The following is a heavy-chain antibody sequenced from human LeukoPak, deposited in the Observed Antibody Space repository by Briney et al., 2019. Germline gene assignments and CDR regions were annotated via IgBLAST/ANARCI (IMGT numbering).Heavy chain of an antibody. CDR2: IIPIFGTA. V-gene: IGHV1-69*13. J-gene: IGHJ6*02. Sequence: SVKVSCKASGGTFSSYAISWVRQAPGQGLEWMGGIIPIFGTANYAQKFQGRVTITADESTSTAYMELSSLRSEDTAVYYCAGTYYYDSSGYYYDYYYGMDVWGQGTTVTVSS. CDR3: AGTYYYDSSGYYYDYYYGMDV. D-gene: IGHD3-22*01. CDR1: GGTFSSYA.